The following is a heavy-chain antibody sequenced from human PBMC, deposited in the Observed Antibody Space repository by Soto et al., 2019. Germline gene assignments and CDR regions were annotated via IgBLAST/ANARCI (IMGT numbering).Heavy chain of an antibody. CDR1: GFTFSRDG. J-gene: IGHJ4*02. CDR2: ITDNGGST. CDR3: AKERATTTAFDY. D-gene: IGHD4-17*01. V-gene: IGHV3-23*01. Sequence: EVQLLESGGGLVQAGGSLRLSCAASGFTFSRDGMSWVRQAPGKGPDWVSFITDNGGSTYYADSVKGRFTISRDNTKNTLFLQMNSLRAEDTAVYYCAKERATTTAFDYWGQGALVTVSS.